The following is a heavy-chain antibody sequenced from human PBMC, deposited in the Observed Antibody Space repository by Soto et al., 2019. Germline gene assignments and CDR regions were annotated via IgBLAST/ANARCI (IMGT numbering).Heavy chain of an antibody. CDR1: GFTFSSDW. J-gene: IGHJ4*02. V-gene: IGHV3-74*03. CDR3: ARAAPFNYGGNSGFDC. Sequence: EVQLVESGGGLAQPGGSLRLSCVASGFTFSSDWMHWVRKAPGKGLVWVAHIKSDGSDTKYADSVKGRFTISRDNAKNSVYRQMNSLRAEDTAVYYCARAAPFNYGGNSGFDCWGQGTLVTVSS. D-gene: IGHD4-17*01. CDR2: IKSDGSDT.